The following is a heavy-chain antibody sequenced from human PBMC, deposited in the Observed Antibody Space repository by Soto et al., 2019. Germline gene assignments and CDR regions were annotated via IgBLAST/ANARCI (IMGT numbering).Heavy chain of an antibody. CDR2: ISGSGSTT. CDR3: AKDRLAGGFDY. D-gene: IGHD3-16*01. Sequence: GGSLRLSCAASGFTFSSYAMSWVRQAPEKGLEWVSAISGSGSTTYYADSVRGRFTISRDNSKNTLFLQMNSLRAEDTAIYYCAKDRLAGGFDYWGQGTLVTVSS. V-gene: IGHV3-23*01. J-gene: IGHJ4*02. CDR1: GFTFSSYA.